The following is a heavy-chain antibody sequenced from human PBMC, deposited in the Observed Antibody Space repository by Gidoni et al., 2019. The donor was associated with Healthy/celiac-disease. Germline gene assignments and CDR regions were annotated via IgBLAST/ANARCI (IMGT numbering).Heavy chain of an antibody. CDR2: ISYDGSNK. J-gene: IGHJ4*02. D-gene: IGHD2-15*01. V-gene: IGHV3-30*18. CDR3: AKEVVVAGYGVDY. CDR1: GFPFSSYG. Sequence: QVQLVESGGGVVQPGRSLRLSCAASGFPFSSYGMHWVRQAPGKGLEWVAVISYDGSNKYYADSVKGRFTISRDNSKNTLYLQMNSLRAEDTAVYYCAKEVVVAGYGVDYWGQGTLVTVSS.